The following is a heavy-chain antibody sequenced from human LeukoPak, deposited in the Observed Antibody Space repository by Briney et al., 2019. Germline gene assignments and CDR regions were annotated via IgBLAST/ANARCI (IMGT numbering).Heavy chain of an antibody. V-gene: IGHV1-69*04. Sequence: GSSVKVSCKASGGTFSSYAISWVRQAPGQGLEWMGRIIPILGIANYAQKFQGRVTITADKSTSTAYMELSSLRSEDTAVYYCARSWGVIIPGPNDYWGQGTLVTVSS. CDR2: IIPILGIA. CDR3: ARSWGVIIPGPNDY. D-gene: IGHD3-10*01. J-gene: IGHJ4*02. CDR1: GGTFSSYA.